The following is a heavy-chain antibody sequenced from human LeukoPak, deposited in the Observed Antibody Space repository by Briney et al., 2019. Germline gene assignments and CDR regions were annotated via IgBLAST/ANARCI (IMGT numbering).Heavy chain of an antibody. Sequence: SETLSLTCTVSGGSISSYYWSWIRLPPGKGLEWIGNIYYSGSTNYNPSLKSRVTISVDTSKNQFSLKLSSVTAADTAVYYCASRRGSVCWFDPWGQGTLVTVSS. CDR2: IYYSGST. CDR3: ASRRGSVCWFDP. V-gene: IGHV4-59*12. D-gene: IGHD3-10*01. J-gene: IGHJ5*02. CDR1: GGSISSYY.